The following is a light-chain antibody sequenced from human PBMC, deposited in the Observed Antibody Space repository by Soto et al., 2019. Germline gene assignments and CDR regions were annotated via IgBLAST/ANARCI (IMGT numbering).Light chain of an antibody. CDR3: AAWDDSLNGTVV. CDR1: SSNIGSNT. V-gene: IGLV1-44*01. J-gene: IGLJ2*01. CDR2: SNN. Sequence: QSVLTQPPSASGTPGQRVTISCSGSSSNIGSNTVNWYQQLPGTAPKLLIYSNNQRPSGVPDRFSGSKSGTSASLAISGLQSEDEADYYCAAWDDSLNGTVVLGGGTKRTVL.